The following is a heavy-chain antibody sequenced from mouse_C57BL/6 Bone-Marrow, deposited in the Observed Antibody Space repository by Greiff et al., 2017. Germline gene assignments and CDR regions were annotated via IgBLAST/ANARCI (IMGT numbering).Heavy chain of an antibody. D-gene: IGHD2-5*01. J-gene: IGHJ3*01. CDR3: VRDEGYSNYAWFAY. V-gene: IGHV10-3*01. CDR1: GFTFNTYA. Sequence: DVKLVESGGGLVQPKGSLKLSCAASGFTFNTYAMHWVRQAPGKGLEWVARIRSKSSNYATYYADSVKDRFTISRDDSQSMLYLQMNNLKTEDTAMYYCVRDEGYSNYAWFAYWGQGTLVTVSA. CDR2: IRSKSSNYAT.